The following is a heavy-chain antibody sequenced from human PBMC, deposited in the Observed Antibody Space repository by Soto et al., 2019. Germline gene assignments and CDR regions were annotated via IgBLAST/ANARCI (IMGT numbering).Heavy chain of an antibody. D-gene: IGHD3-10*01. J-gene: IGHJ6*02. CDR3: ARLWFGEPKRIYYYYGMDV. CDR2: INHSGST. Sequence: SETLSLTCAVYGGSFSGYYWSWIRQPPGKGLEWIGEINHSGSTNYNPSLKSRVTISVDTSKNQFSLKLSSVTAADTAVYYCARLWFGEPKRIYYYYGMDVWGQGTTVTVSS. V-gene: IGHV4-34*01. CDR1: GGSFSGYY.